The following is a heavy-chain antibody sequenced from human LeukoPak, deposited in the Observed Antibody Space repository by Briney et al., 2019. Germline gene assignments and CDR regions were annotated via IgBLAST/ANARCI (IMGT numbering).Heavy chain of an antibody. CDR3: AGTSVTLHF. D-gene: IGHD4-17*01. J-gene: IGHJ4*02. CDR2: IYYSGST. V-gene: IGHV4-30-4*08. CDR1: GGSISSGDYY. Sequence: SQTLSLTCTVSGGSISSGDYYWSWIRQPPGKGLEWIGYIYYSGSTYYNPSLKSRLTISMDTSKNQFSLRLTSVTAADTAVYYCAGTSVTLHFWGQGALVTVSS.